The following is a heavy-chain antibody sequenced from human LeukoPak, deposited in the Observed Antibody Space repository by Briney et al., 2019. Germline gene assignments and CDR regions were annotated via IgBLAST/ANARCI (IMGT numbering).Heavy chain of an antibody. Sequence: ASVKVSCKASGYTFTSYGISWVRQAPGQGLEWMGWISAYNGNTNYAQKLQGRVTMTTDTSTSTAYMELRSLRSEDTAVYYCAREGPEASTYYYFDYWGQGTLVTVSS. J-gene: IGHJ4*02. CDR2: ISAYNGNT. CDR1: GYTFTSYG. D-gene: IGHD1-26*01. CDR3: AREGPEASTYYYFDY. V-gene: IGHV1-18*01.